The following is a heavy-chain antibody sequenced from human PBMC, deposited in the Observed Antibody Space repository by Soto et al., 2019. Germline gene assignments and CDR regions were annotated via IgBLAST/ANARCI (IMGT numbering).Heavy chain of an antibody. CDR2: ISYDGSNK. CDR1: GFTFSSYA. V-gene: IGHV3-30-3*01. D-gene: IGHD4-4*01. CDR3: ARVFYSNHGYYYYGMDV. J-gene: IGHJ6*02. Sequence: QVQLVESGGGVVQPGRSLRLSCAASGFTFSSYAMHWVRQAPGKGLEWVAVISYDGSNKYYADSVKGRFTISRDNSKNTLYLQMNSLRAEDTAVYYCARVFYSNHGYYYYGMDVWGQGTTVTVSS.